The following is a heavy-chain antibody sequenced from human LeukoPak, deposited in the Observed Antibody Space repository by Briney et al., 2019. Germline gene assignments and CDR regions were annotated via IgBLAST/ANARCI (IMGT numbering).Heavy chain of an antibody. D-gene: IGHD5-12*01. Sequence: PGGSLTLSCAASGFTFSGYTINGFRQAPGKGLEWVTSISSSSSYIYYADSVKGRFTISRHNAENSLYLQMNSLRAEDTAVYYCARAGSGYEDGFDYWGQGPLVTVSS. V-gene: IGHV3-21*01. CDR1: GFTFSGYT. CDR2: ISSSSSYI. CDR3: ARAGSGYEDGFDY. J-gene: IGHJ4*02.